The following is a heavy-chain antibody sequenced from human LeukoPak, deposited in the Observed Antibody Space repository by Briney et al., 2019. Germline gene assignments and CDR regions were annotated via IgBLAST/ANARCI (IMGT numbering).Heavy chain of an antibody. Sequence: PGGSLRLSCAASGFTFSSYAMHWVRQAPGKGLEWVAVISYDGSNKYHADSVKGRFTISRDNSKNTLYLQMNSLRAEDTAVYYCAKDSSYSGSYYVDYWGQGTLVTVSS. J-gene: IGHJ4*02. CDR1: GFTFSSYA. CDR3: AKDSSYSGSYYVDY. D-gene: IGHD1-26*01. V-gene: IGHV3-30-3*01. CDR2: ISYDGSNK.